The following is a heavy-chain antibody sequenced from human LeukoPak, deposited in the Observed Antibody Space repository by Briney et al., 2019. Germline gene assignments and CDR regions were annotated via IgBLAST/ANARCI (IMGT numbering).Heavy chain of an antibody. CDR1: GFTFDDYA. V-gene: IGHV3-23*01. D-gene: IGHD3-9*01. CDR2: ISGSGGAK. Sequence: GGSLRLSCAASGFTFDDYAMHWVRQAPGQGLEWVSRISGSGGAKYLADSVKGRFTISRDNSKNTLYLQMDSLRAEDTAVYYCAKEVDILTGYYFDYWGQGTLVTVSS. J-gene: IGHJ4*02. CDR3: AKEVDILTGYYFDY.